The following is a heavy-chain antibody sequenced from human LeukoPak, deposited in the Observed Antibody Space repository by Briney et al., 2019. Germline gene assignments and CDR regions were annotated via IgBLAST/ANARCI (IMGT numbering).Heavy chain of an antibody. J-gene: IGHJ5*02. Sequence: PSETLSLTCTVSGGSISSSSYYWGWIRQPPGKGLEWIGSIYYSGSTYYNPSLKSRVTISVDTSKNQFSLKLSSVTAADTAVYYCARVFVPGDYGLKGNWFDPWGQGTLVTVSS. CDR1: GGSISSSSYY. CDR2: IYYSGST. V-gene: IGHV4-39*07. D-gene: IGHD4-17*01. CDR3: ARVFVPGDYGLKGNWFDP.